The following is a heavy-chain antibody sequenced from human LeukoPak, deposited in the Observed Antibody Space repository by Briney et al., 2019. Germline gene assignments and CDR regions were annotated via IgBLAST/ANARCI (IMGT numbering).Heavy chain of an antibody. J-gene: IGHJ4*02. CDR1: GGSFSGYY. V-gene: IGHV4-34*01. Sequence: SETLSLTCAVYGGSFSGYYWSWIRQPPGKGLEWIGEINHSGSTNYNPSLKSRVTISVDTSKNQFSLKLSSMTAADTAVYYCARGLGSTKKYWGQGTLVTVSS. CDR3: ARGLGSTKKY. CDR2: INHSGST. D-gene: IGHD6-13*01.